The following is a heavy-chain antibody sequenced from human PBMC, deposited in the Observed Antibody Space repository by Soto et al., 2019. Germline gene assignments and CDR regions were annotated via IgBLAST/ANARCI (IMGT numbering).Heavy chain of an antibody. CDR3: ARVPIAVAGTVFDY. Sequence: GESLKISCAASGFTFSSYSMNWVRQAPGKGLEWVSSISSSSSYIYYADSVKGRFTISRDNAKNSLYLQMNSLRAEDTAVYYCARVPIAVAGTVFDYWGQGTLVTVSS. V-gene: IGHV3-21*01. CDR1: GFTFSSYS. D-gene: IGHD6-19*01. CDR2: ISSSSSYI. J-gene: IGHJ4*02.